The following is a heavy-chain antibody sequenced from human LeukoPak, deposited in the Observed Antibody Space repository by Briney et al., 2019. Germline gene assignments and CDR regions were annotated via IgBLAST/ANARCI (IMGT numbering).Heavy chain of an antibody. CDR1: GFTFSNYA. D-gene: IGHD2-15*01. Sequence: GGSLRLSCAASGFTFSNYAMHWVRQAPGKGLEWVAVISYDGRNEFYADSVKGRFTVSRDNSKNTLDLQMNSLRAEDTAVYYCAREGHWVVHGFYYYYMDVWGKGTTVTVSS. J-gene: IGHJ6*03. V-gene: IGHV3-30*01. CDR2: ISYDGRNE. CDR3: AREGHWVVHGFYYYYMDV.